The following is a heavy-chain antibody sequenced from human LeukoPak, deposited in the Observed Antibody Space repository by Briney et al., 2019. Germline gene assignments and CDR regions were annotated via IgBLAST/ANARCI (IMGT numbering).Heavy chain of an antibody. CDR3: ARTPEFYYGSGSYLDS. CDR2: VSSNEGT. J-gene: IGHJ4*02. CDR1: GGSISTYY. V-gene: IGHV4-59*01. Sequence: SETLSLTCTVSGGSISTYYWGWIRQPPGKGLEWIGYVSSNEGTNYNPSLKSRVTILVDTSKNQFSLKLSSVTAADTAVYYCARTPEFYYGSGSYLDSWGQGTLVTVSS. D-gene: IGHD3-10*01.